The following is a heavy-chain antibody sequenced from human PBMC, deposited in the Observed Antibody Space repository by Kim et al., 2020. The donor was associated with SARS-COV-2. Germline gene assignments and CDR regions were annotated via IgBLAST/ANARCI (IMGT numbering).Heavy chain of an antibody. D-gene: IGHD3-3*01. CDR3: ARGNPWSWFDP. V-gene: IGHV3-53*01. J-gene: IGHJ5*02. CDR1: GFTVSTNY. Sequence: GGSLRLSCAASGFTVSTNYMSWVRQAPGKGLEWVSVIYSDETTYYADSVKGRFTISRDNSQNTWYLQMNSLGAGDTAVYYCARGNPWSWFDPWGQGTLVTVSS. CDR2: IYSDETT.